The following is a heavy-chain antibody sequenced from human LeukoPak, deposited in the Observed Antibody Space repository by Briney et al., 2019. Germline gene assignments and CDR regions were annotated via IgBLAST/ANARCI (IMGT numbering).Heavy chain of an antibody. CDR3: ARGVAGTADLDY. CDR2: ISYDGSNK. Sequence: PGGSLRLSCAASGFTLSSYAMHWVRQAPGKGLEWVAVISYDGSNKYYADSVKGRFTISRDNSKNTLYLQMNSLRAEDTAVYYCARGVAGTADLDYWGQGTLVTVSS. V-gene: IGHV3-30*04. J-gene: IGHJ4*02. CDR1: GFTLSSYA. D-gene: IGHD6-19*01.